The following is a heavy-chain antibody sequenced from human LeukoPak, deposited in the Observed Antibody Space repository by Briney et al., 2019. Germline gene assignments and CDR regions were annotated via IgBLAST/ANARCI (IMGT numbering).Heavy chain of an antibody. Sequence: GGSLRLSCAASGFTFSSYVMHWVRQAPGKGLEWVAIISYDGSNEYYADSVKGRFTISRDNSKNTLYLQMNSLRAEDTAVYYCANLLRWEPYWGQGTLVTVSS. CDR2: ISYDGSNE. J-gene: IGHJ4*02. D-gene: IGHD4-23*01. CDR3: ANLLRWEPY. V-gene: IGHV3-30*04. CDR1: GFTFSSYV.